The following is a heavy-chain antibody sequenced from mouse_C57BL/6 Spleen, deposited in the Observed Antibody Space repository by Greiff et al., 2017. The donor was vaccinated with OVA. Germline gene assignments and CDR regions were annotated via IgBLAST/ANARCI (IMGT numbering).Heavy chain of an antibody. CDR2: INYDGSST. V-gene: IGHV5-16*01. CDR1: GFTFSDYY. D-gene: IGHD4-1*01. CDR3: ARGELGYYFDY. J-gene: IGHJ2*01. Sequence: EVHLVESEGGLVQPGSSMKLSCTASGFTFSDYYMAWVRQVPEKGLEWVANINYDGSSTYYLDSLKSRFIISRDNAKNILYLQMSSLKSEDTATYYCARGELGYYFDYWGQGTTLTVSS.